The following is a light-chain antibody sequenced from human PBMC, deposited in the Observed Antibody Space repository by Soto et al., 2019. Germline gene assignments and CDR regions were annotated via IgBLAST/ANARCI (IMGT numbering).Light chain of an antibody. CDR1: QSISSW. CDR3: QQSLYT. CDR2: KAS. V-gene: IGKV1-5*03. J-gene: IGKJ2*01. Sequence: DIQMTQSPSTLSASVGDRVTITCRASQSISSWLAWYQQKPGKAPKLLIYKASSLESGVPSRFSGSGSGTEFTLTSSSLQPDDFATYYCQQSLYTFGQGTKLEIK.